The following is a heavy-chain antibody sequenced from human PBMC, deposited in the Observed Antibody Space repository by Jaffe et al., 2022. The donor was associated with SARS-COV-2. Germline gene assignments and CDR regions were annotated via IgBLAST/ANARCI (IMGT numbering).Heavy chain of an antibody. CDR1: GGSIRSSSYY. CDR2: IYYSGST. D-gene: IGHD6-19*01. J-gene: IGHJ5*02. Sequence: QLQLQESGPGLVKPSETLSLICTVSGGSIRSSSYYWGWIRQPPGKGLEWIGSIYYSGSTYYNPSLKSRVTIFVDTSKNQFSLKLSSVTAADTAVYYCATDEKTGSGWFHLPFGTWGQGTLVTVTS. V-gene: IGHV4-39*01. CDR3: ATDEKTGSGWFHLPFGT.